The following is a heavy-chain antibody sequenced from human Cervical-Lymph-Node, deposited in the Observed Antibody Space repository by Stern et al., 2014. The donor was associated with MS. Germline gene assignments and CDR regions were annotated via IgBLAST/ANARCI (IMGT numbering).Heavy chain of an antibody. Sequence: VQLVRSGAEVKKPGASVKVSCKASGYTFTNTGINWVRLAPGQGPEWMGWVSTYNGNTKYAQKLRGRVTMTTDTSTSTAYMELRSLRSDDTAVYYCARGDDKTSYDYWGQGTLVTVSS. J-gene: IGHJ4*02. CDR3: ARGDDKTSYDY. V-gene: IGHV1-18*01. D-gene: IGHD1-1*01. CDR1: GYTFTNTG. CDR2: VSTYNGNT.